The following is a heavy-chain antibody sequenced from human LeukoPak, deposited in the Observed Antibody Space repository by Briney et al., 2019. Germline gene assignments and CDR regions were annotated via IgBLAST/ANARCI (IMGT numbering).Heavy chain of an antibody. D-gene: IGHD3-22*01. CDR3: ARAGETYYYDSSGFTIDY. V-gene: IGHV1-2*02. Sequence: ASVKVPCKASGYTFTGYYMHWVRQAPGQGLEWMGWINPNSGGTNYAQKFQGRVTMTRDTSISTAYMELSRLRSDDTAVYYCARAGETYYYDSSGFTIDYWGQGTLVTVSS. CDR2: INPNSGGT. J-gene: IGHJ4*02. CDR1: GYTFTGYY.